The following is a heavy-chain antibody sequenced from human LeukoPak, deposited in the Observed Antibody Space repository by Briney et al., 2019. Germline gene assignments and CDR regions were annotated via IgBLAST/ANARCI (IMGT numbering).Heavy chain of an antibody. CDR3: TTVLRFLEWQLPGAFDY. J-gene: IGHJ4*02. Sequence: GGSLKLSCAASGFTFSGSAMHWVRQASGKGLEWVGRIRSKTDGGTTDYAAPVKGRFTISRDDSKNTLYLQMNSLKTEDTAVYYCTTVLRFLEWQLPGAFDYWGQGTLVTVSS. CDR1: GFTFSGSA. V-gene: IGHV3-15*01. D-gene: IGHD3-3*01. CDR2: IRSKTDGGTT.